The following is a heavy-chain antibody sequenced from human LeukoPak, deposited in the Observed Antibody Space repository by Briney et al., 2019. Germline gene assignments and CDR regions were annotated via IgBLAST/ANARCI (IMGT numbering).Heavy chain of an antibody. D-gene: IGHD2-8*01. CDR2: IIPIFGTA. CDR1: GGTFSSYA. J-gene: IGHJ4*02. CDR3: ARGYCTNGVCPHYFDY. V-gene: IGHV1-69*06. Sequence: ASVKVSCKASGGTFSSYAISWVRQAPGQGLEWMGGIIPIFGTANYAQKFQGRVTITADKSTSTAYMELSSLRSEDTAVYYCARGYCTNGVCPHYFDYWGQGTLVTVSS.